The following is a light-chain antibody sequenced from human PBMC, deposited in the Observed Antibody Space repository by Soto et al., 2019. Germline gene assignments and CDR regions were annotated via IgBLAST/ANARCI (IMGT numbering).Light chain of an antibody. CDR3: QQYYSTPRLGT. CDR2: GAS. Sequence: EIVLTQSPATLSVSPGERATLSCRASQSVSSNLAWYQQKPGQAPRLLIYGASTRATGIPARFSGSGSGTEFTLTISSLQAEDVAVYYCQQYYSTPRLGTFGQGTRLEIK. CDR1: QSVSSN. J-gene: IGKJ5*01. V-gene: IGKV3D-15*01.